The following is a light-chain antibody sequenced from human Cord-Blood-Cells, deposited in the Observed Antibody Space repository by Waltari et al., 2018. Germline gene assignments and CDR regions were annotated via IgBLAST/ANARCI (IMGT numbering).Light chain of an antibody. CDR1: QSISSY. CDR2: AGS. CDR3: QQSYSTPRT. J-gene: IGKJ1*01. Sequence: DIQMTQSPSSLSASVGDRVTITCRASQSISSYLNWYPQKPGKAPKLLIYAGSSLQSGVPSKFSGSGSGTDFTLTISSLQPEDFATYYCQQSYSTPRTFGQGTKVEIK. V-gene: IGKV1-39*01.